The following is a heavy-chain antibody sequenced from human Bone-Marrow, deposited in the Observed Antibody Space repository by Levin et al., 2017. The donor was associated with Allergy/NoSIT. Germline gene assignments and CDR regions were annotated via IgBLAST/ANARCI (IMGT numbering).Heavy chain of an antibody. V-gene: IGHV3-74*01. J-gene: IGHJ6*02. CDR3: ARDSPYCSSTRCLYYYYGMDV. CDR1: GFTFSSYW. D-gene: IGHD2-2*01. Sequence: PGGSLRLSCAASGFTFSSYWMHWVRQAPGKGLVWVSRINSDGSSTSYADSVKGRFTISRDNAKNTLYLQMNSLRAEDTAVYYCARDSPYCSSTRCLYYYYGMDVWGQGTTVTVSS. CDR2: INSDGSST.